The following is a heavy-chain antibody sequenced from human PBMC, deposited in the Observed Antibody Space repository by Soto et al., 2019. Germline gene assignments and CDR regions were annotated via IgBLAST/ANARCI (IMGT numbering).Heavy chain of an antibody. Sequence: ASVQVSCKASGGTFRSYAIRWVRQAPGQGLEWMGGISAYNGNTNYAQKLQGRVTMTTDTSTSTAYMELRSLRSDETAVYYCARGCSGGSCYSSWGQGTLVTVSS. V-gene: IGHV1-18*01. CDR2: ISAYNGNT. D-gene: IGHD2-15*01. CDR3: ARGCSGGSCYSS. J-gene: IGHJ4*02. CDR1: GGTFRSYA.